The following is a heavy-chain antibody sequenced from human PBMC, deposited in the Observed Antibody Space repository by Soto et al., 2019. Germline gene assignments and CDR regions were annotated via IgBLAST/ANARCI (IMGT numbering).Heavy chain of an antibody. CDR3: ARDHGSWYIDY. Sequence: ASVKVSCKTSGFIFTRFYMHWVRQAPGQGPEWMGIIKPEDGTTYYAQKFQGRVTMTRDTSTSTVYMELSSLRSEDTAVYYCARDHGSWYIDYWGQGTLVTVSS. J-gene: IGHJ4*02. CDR2: IKPEDGTT. D-gene: IGHD6-13*01. CDR1: GFIFTRFY. V-gene: IGHV1-46*01.